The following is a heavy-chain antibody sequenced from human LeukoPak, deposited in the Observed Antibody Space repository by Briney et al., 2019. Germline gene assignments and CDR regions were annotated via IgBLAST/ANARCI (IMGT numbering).Heavy chain of an antibody. V-gene: IGHV1-46*01. Sequence: GASVKVSCKASGYTFTSYYMHWVRQAPGQGLEWMGIINPSGGSTSYAQKFQGRVTMTRDTSTSTAYMELRSLRSDDTAVYYCARDCCTGGSCYLGYWGQGTLLTVSS. D-gene: IGHD2-15*01. CDR3: ARDCCTGGSCYLGY. CDR1: GYTFTSYY. J-gene: IGHJ4*02. CDR2: INPSGGST.